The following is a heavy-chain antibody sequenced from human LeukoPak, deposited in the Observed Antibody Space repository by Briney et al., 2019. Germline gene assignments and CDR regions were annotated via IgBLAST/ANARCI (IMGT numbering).Heavy chain of an antibody. D-gene: IGHD3-10*01. V-gene: IGHV1-18*01. CDR1: GGTFSSYA. J-gene: IGHJ4*02. Sequence: GASVKVSCKASGGTFSSYAISWVRQAPGQGLEWMGWISAYNGNTNYAQKLQGRVTMTTDTSTSTAYMELRSLRSDDTAVYYCARNYGSGSTSPGGYWGQGTLVTVSS. CDR2: ISAYNGNT. CDR3: ARNYGSGSTSPGGY.